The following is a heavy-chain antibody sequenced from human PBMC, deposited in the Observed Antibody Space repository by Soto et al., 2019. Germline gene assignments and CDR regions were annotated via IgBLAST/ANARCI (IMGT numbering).Heavy chain of an antibody. CDR2: ISYDGSNK. D-gene: IGHD4-17*01. CDR1: GFTFSSYA. J-gene: IGHJ4*02. CDR3: ARWSTVTAFDY. Sequence: QVQLVESGGGVVQPGRSLRLSCAASGFTFSSYAMHWVRQAPGKGLEWVAVISYDGSNKYYADSVKGRFTISRHNSKNTLYLQMNSLRAEDTAVYYCARWSTVTAFDYWGQGTLVTVSS. V-gene: IGHV3-30-3*01.